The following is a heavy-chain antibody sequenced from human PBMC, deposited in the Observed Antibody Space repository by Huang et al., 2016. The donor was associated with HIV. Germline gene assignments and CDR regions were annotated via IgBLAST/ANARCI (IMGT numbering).Heavy chain of an antibody. CDR2: IGGSGVST. D-gene: IGHD3-10*01. CDR1: GFTFSSYA. J-gene: IGHJ4*02. Sequence: VQLLESGGGLVQPGGSRRLSCAASGFTFSSYAMSWVRQAPGKGLGWVSTIGGSGVSTYHADSVKGRFTTSRDNSENMLYLQMHTLRAEDTAVYYCAKGEFVGESYFDQWGQGTLVTVSS. V-gene: IGHV3-23*01. CDR3: AKGEFVGESYFDQ.